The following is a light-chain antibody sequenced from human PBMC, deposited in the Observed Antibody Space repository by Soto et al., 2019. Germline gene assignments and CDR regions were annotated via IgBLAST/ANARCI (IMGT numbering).Light chain of an antibody. V-gene: IGLV2-14*01. Sequence: QSVLTQPASVSGSPGQSITISCTGTSRDVGGYKYVSWYQQHPGKAPKLIIYEVSNRPSGVSNRFSGSKSGNTASLTISGLQAEDEADYYCTSYRGSSTLGFGGGTKVTVL. J-gene: IGLJ2*01. CDR3: TSYRGSSTLG. CDR2: EVS. CDR1: SRDVGGYKY.